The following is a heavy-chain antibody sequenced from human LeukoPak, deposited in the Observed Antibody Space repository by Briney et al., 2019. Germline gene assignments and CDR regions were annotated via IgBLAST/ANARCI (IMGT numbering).Heavy chain of an antibody. CDR1: GYTFTSYY. Sequence: ASEKVSCKASGYTFTSYYMHWVRQAPGQGLEWMGWISAYNGNTNYAQKLQGRVTMTTDTSTSTAYMEVRSLRSDDTAVYFCARVEGPSIFGVIDYWGQGTLVTISS. V-gene: IGHV1-18*04. CDR3: ARVEGPSIFGVIDY. J-gene: IGHJ4*02. D-gene: IGHD3-3*01. CDR2: ISAYNGNT.